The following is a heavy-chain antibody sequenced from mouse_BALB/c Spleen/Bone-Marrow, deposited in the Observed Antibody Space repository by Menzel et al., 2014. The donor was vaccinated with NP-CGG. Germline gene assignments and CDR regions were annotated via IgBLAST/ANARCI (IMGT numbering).Heavy chain of an antibody. J-gene: IGHJ4*01. CDR2: ISYSGST. D-gene: IGHD5-1*01. CDR1: GDSITSGY. Sequence: EVKVVESGPSLVKPSQTLSLTCSVTGDSITSGYWNWIRKFPGNKLEYMGYISYSGSTYYNPSLKSRISITRDTSKNQYYLQLNPVTTEDTATYYCAREKVPYYYAMDYWGQGTSVTVSS. CDR3: AREKVPYYYAMDY. V-gene: IGHV3-8*02.